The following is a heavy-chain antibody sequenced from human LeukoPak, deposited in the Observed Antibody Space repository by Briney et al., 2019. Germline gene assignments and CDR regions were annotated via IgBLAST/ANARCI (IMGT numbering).Heavy chain of an antibody. J-gene: IGHJ4*02. CDR1: GFTFSSYA. CDR3: ARVYYGSGSSRCFDY. CDR2: ISSSSSYI. D-gene: IGHD3-10*01. Sequence: GGSLRLSCAASGFTFSSYAVSWVRQAPGKGLEWVSSISSSSSYIYYADSVKGRFTISRDNAKNSLYLQMNSLRAEDTAVYYCARVYYGSGSSRCFDYWGQGTLVTVSS. V-gene: IGHV3-21*01.